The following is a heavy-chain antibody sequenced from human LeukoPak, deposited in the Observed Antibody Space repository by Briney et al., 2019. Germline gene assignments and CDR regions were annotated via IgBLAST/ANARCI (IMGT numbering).Heavy chain of an antibody. J-gene: IGHJ4*02. V-gene: IGHV4-59*08. Sequence: SETLSLTCTVSGGSISSYHWSWVRQTPGKGLEWIGYISYSGNTNYNPSLKSRVTISLDTSKNQFSLNLTSVTAADTAVYYCARLGGSHSPHGYWGQGTLVTVSS. CDR3: ARLGGSHSPHGY. CDR1: GGSISSYH. D-gene: IGHD1-26*01. CDR2: ISYSGNT.